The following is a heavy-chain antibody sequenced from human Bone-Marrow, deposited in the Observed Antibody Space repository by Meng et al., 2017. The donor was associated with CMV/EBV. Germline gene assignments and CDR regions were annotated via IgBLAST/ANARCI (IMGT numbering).Heavy chain of an antibody. D-gene: IGHD3-3*01. Sequence: GESLMISCAASGFTFSCYWMHWVRQAPGKGLVWVSRINSDGSSTSYADSVKDRFTISRDNAKNTLYLQMNSLRAEDTAVYYCARDPAYYDFWSGYAYYFDYWGQGTLVTVSS. CDR3: ARDPAYYDFWSGYAYYFDY. CDR1: GFTFSCYW. V-gene: IGHV3-74*01. J-gene: IGHJ4*02. CDR2: INSDGSST.